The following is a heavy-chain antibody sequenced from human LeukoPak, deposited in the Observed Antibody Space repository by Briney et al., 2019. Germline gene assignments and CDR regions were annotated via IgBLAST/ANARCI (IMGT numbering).Heavy chain of an antibody. Sequence: GGSLRLSRAASGFTFSSNYMSWVRQAPGKGLEWVSVIHSGGSTYYADSVEGRFTISRDSSKNTLYLQMNSLRAEDTAVYYCARNHACGVVIIPPDYWGQGTLVTVSS. CDR1: GFTFSSNY. D-gene: IGHD3-3*01. V-gene: IGHV3-66*02. J-gene: IGHJ4*02. CDR3: ARNHACGVVIIPPDY. CDR2: IHSGGST.